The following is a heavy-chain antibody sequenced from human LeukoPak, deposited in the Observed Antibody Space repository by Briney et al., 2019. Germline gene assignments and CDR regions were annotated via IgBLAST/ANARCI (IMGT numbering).Heavy chain of an antibody. D-gene: IGHD3-10*01. CDR1: GGTFSSYA. J-gene: IGHJ6*03. Sequence: SVKVSCKXSGGTFSSYAISWVRQAPGQGLEWMGGIIPIFGTANYSQKFQGRVTITADESTSTAYMELSSLRSEDTAVYYCARAGSHITMVRGVTSVPHYYMDVWGKGTTVTVSS. CDR3: ARAGSHITMVRGVTSVPHYYMDV. CDR2: IIPIFGTA. V-gene: IGHV1-69*01.